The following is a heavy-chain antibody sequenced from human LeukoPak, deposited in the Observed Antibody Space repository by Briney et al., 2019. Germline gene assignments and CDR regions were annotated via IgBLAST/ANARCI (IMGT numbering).Heavy chain of an antibody. V-gene: IGHV4-59*01. J-gene: IGHJ4*02. CDR3: ARGRYYYDSSGYLKYFDY. CDR1: GGSISSYY. CDR2: IYYSGST. Sequence: SETLSLTCTVSGGSISSYYWSWIRQPPGKGLEWIGYIYYSGSTNYNPSLKSRVTISVDTSKNQFSLKLSSVTAADTAVHYCARGRYYYDSSGYLKYFDYWGQGTLVTVSS. D-gene: IGHD3-22*01.